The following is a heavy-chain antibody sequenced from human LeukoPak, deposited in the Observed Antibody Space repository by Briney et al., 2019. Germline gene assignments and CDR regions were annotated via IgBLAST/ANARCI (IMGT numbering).Heavy chain of an antibody. CDR2: IYYSGST. Sequence: PSETLSLTCTVSGGSISSSSYYWGWIRQPPGKGLEWIGSIYYSGSTYYNPSLKSRVTISVDTSKNQFSLKLSSVTAADTAVYYCARDHSVGYSSSWNPRGSDYYYYYYMDVWGKGTTVTVSS. CDR1: GGSISSSSYY. CDR3: ARDHSVGYSSSWNPRGSDYYYYYYMDV. D-gene: IGHD6-13*01. J-gene: IGHJ6*03. V-gene: IGHV4-39*07.